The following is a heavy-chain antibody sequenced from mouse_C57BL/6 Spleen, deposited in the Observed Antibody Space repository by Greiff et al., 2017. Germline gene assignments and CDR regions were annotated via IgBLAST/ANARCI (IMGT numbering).Heavy chain of an antibody. CDR1: GYAFSSSW. V-gene: IGHV1-82*01. Sequence: QVQLQQSGPELVKPGASVKISCTASGYAFSSSWMNWVHQRPGKGLEWIGRIYPGDGDTNYTGKFKGKATLTADKSASTAYMQLSSLTSEDSAVYVCARDGRGRNFYWGQGTTLTVSS. J-gene: IGHJ2*01. D-gene: IGHD3-1*01. CDR2: IYPGDGDT. CDR3: ARDGRGRNFY.